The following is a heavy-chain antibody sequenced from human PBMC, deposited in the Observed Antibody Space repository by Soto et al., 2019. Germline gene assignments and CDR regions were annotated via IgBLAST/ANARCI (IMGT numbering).Heavy chain of an antibody. Sequence: EVQLVESGGDLVQPGGSLRLSCAASGFTFSSYDFHWVRQATGKGLEWVSGIGTDGDTYYAASVKGRFIMSRENAKNSLYLQMNSLGAGDTAVYYCTRGADGFDYWGQGTLVTVSS. J-gene: IGHJ4*02. V-gene: IGHV3-13*01. CDR1: GFTFSSYD. CDR3: TRGADGFDY. D-gene: IGHD3-16*01. CDR2: IGTDGDT.